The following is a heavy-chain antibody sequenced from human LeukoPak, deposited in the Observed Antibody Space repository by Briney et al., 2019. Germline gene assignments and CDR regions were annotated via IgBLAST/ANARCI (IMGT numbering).Heavy chain of an antibody. V-gene: IGHV1-18*01. CDR2: ISAYNGNT. D-gene: IGHD3-10*01. CDR3: ARCPAQPPAGYYHIDY. Sequence: ASVKVSCKASGYTFTSYDINWVRQAPGQGLEWMGWISAYNGNTNYAQKLQGRVTMTTDTSTSTAYMELRSLRSDDTAVYYCARCPAQPPAGYYHIDYWGQGTLVTVSS. J-gene: IGHJ4*02. CDR1: GYTFTSYD.